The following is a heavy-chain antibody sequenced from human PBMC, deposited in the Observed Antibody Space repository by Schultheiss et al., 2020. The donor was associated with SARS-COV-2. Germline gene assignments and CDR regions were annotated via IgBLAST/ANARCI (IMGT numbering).Heavy chain of an antibody. CDR1: GYSFTTCW. D-gene: IGHD6-13*01. Sequence: GESLKISCKGSGYSFTTCWIAWVRQMPGKGLEWMGIIYPGDSNIIYRPSFQGQVTISADKSINTAYLQWTSLKASDTAIYYCARKGSSWFEYWGQGTLVTVSS. CDR2: IYPGDSNI. V-gene: IGHV5-51*01. CDR3: ARKGSSWFEY. J-gene: IGHJ4*02.